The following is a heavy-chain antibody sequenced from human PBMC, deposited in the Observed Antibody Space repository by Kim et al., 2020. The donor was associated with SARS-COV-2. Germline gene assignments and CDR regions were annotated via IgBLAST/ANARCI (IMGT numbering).Heavy chain of an antibody. CDR1: GGSISSSSYY. Sequence: SETLSLICTVSGGSISSSSYYWGWIRQPPGKGLEWIGSIYYSGSTYYNPSLKSRVTISVDTSKNQFSLKLSSVTAADTAVYYCARLNYYDSSGYYEFDYWGQGTLVTVSS. J-gene: IGHJ4*02. CDR2: IYYSGST. V-gene: IGHV4-39*01. D-gene: IGHD3-22*01. CDR3: ARLNYYDSSGYYEFDY.